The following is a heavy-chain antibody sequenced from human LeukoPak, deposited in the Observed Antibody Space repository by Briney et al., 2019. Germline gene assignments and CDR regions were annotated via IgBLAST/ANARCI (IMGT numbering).Heavy chain of an antibody. CDR3: AKGLVRAKGGYFDY. J-gene: IGHJ4*02. V-gene: IGHV3-53*05. CDR2: IYSGATA. CDR1: GFSVSSTY. Sequence: PGGSLRLSCAASGFSVSSTYMNWVRQAPGRGLEWVSTIYSGATAYYADSVKGRFTISRDNSKNTLYLQMNSLRAEDTAVYYCAKGLVRAKGGYFDYWGQGTLVTVSS. D-gene: IGHD3-10*01.